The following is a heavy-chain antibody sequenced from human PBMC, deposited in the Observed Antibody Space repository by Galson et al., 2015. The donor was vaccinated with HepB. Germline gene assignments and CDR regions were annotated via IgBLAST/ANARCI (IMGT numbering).Heavy chain of an antibody. CDR1: GYRFSMYW. D-gene: IGHD6-6*01. CDR3: ARRQLYGCGIYSMDV. CDR2: IYPTASET. Sequence: QSGAEVKKPGESLKISCEASGYRFSMYWIGWVRQMPGRGLEWMGAIYPTASETTYSPSVQGQVTISADKSISTAYLQWSSLKASDTAIYDCARRQLYGCGIYSMDVWCQGTTVTVSS. J-gene: IGHJ6*02. V-gene: IGHV5-51*01.